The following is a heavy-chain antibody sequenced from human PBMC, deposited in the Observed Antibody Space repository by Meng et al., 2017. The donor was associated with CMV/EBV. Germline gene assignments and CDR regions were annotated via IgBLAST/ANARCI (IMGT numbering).Heavy chain of an antibody. CDR1: GFTFSDYY. Sequence: GESLKISCAASGFTFSDYYMSWIRQAPGKGLEWVAVIWYDGSNKYYADSVKGRFTISRDNSKNTLYLQMNSLRAEDTAVYYCAKSPPYDFWSGYDYWGQGTLVTVSS. D-gene: IGHD3-3*01. CDR2: IWYDGSNK. V-gene: IGHV3-33*08. J-gene: IGHJ4*02. CDR3: AKSPPYDFWSGYDY.